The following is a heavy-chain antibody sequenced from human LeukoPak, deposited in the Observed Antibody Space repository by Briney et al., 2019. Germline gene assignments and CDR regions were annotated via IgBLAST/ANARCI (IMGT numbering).Heavy chain of an antibody. CDR3: AKNFRGSGSYPYYYYYYMDV. CDR1: GFTFSSYS. J-gene: IGHJ6*03. V-gene: IGHV3-30*02. D-gene: IGHD1-26*01. CDR2: IRYDGSNK. Sequence: GGSLRLSCAASGFTFSSYSMNWVRQAPGKGLEWVAFIRYDGSNKYYADSVKGRFTISRDNSKNTLYLQMNSLRAEDTAVYYYAKNFRGSGSYPYYYYYYMDVWGKGTTVTISS.